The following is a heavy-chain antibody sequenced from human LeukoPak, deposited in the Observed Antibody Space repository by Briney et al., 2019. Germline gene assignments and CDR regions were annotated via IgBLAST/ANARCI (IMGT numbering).Heavy chain of an antibody. CDR2: INWNGGST. J-gene: IGHJ3*02. CDR1: GFNFRRYN. V-gene: IGHV3-20*04. Sequence: GGSLRLSCITSGFNFRRYNMAWVRPAPGKGLEWVSGINWNGGSTGYADSVKGRFTISRDNAKSSLYLQMNSLRAEDMALYYWAKARGRYSNYRAFDIWGQGTMVTVSS. D-gene: IGHD4-11*01. CDR3: AKARGRYSNYRAFDI.